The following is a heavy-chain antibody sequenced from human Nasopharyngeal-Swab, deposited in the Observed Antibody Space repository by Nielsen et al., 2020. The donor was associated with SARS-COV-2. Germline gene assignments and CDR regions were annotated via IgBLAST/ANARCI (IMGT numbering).Heavy chain of an antibody. D-gene: IGHD3-3*01. V-gene: IGHV3-23*01. CDR2: ISGSGGST. CDR1: GFAFSSYA. Sequence: GESLKISCAASGFAFSSYAMSWVRQAPGKGLEWVSAISGSGGSTYYADSVKGRFTISRDNSKNTLYLQMNSLRAEDTAVYYSAKESSITIFGVVASDVWGKGTTVTVSS. J-gene: IGHJ6*04. CDR3: AKESSITIFGVVASDV.